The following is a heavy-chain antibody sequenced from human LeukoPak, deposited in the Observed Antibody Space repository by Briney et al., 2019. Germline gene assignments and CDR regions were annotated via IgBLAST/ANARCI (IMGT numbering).Heavy chain of an antibody. J-gene: IGHJ4*02. D-gene: IGHD3-22*01. V-gene: IGHV1-2*02. CDR3: ARPNYYDSSGFDY. CDR2: INPNSGGT. Sequence: ASVKVSCKASGYTFTGYYMHWVRQAPGQGLEWMGWINPNSGGTNYAQKFQGRVTMTRDTSISTASMELSRLRSDDTAVYYCARPNYYDSSGFDYWGQGTLVTVSS. CDR1: GYTFTGYY.